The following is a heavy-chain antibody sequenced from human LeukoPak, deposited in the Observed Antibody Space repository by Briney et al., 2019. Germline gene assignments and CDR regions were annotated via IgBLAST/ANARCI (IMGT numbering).Heavy chain of an antibody. V-gene: IGHV3-48*04. J-gene: IGHJ4*02. CDR1: GITLNNYG. D-gene: IGHD3-22*01. Sequence: AGGSLRLSCAVSGITLNNYGMTWVRQAPGKGLEWVSYISSSGSTIYYADSVKGRFTISRDNAKNSLYLQMNSLRAEDTAVYYCARDPKYYYDSSGVWGQGTLVTVSS. CDR3: ARDPKYYYDSSGV. CDR2: ISSSGSTI.